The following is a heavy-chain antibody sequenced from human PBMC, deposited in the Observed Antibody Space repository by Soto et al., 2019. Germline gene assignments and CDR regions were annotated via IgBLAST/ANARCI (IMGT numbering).Heavy chain of an antibody. CDR3: ARDNYDFWSGYYTPYYYMDV. D-gene: IGHD3-3*01. Sequence: KQSQTLSLTCAISGDSVSSNSAAWNCIRQSPSRGLEWLGRTYYRSKWYNDYAVSVKSRITINPDTSKNQFSLQLNSVTPEDTAVYYCARDNYDFWSGYYTPYYYMDVWGKGTTVTVSS. CDR1: GDSVSSNSAA. V-gene: IGHV6-1*01. CDR2: TYYRSKWYN. J-gene: IGHJ6*03.